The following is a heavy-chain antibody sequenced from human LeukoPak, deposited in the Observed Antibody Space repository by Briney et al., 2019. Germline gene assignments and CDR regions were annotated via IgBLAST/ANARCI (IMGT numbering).Heavy chain of an antibody. Sequence: GGSLRLSCAASGFTFDDYAMHWVRQAPGKGLEWVSGISWNSGSIGYADSVKGRFTISRDNAKNSLYLQMNSLRAENTALYYCAKDIGSGSCMDVWGQGTTVTVSS. CDR2: ISWNSGSI. J-gene: IGHJ6*02. CDR3: AKDIGSGSCMDV. D-gene: IGHD1-26*01. CDR1: GFTFDDYA. V-gene: IGHV3-9*01.